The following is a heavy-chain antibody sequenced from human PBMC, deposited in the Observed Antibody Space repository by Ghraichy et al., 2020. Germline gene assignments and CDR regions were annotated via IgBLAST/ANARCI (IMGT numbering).Heavy chain of an antibody. CDR3: ASGRLLEDY. CDR2: ISSSSSTI. CDR1: GFTFSSYS. J-gene: IGHJ4*02. V-gene: IGHV3-48*01. D-gene: IGHD2-21*02. Sequence: GEYLNISCAASGFTFSSYSMNWVRQAPGKGLEWVSYISSSSSTIYYADSVKGRFTISRDNAKNSLYLQMNSLRAEDTAVYYCASGRLLEDYWGQGTLVTVSS.